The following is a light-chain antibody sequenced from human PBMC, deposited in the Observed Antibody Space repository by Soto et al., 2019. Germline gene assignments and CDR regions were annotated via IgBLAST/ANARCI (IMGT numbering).Light chain of an antibody. CDR2: DVS. CDR1: NSDVGGYNS. J-gene: IGLJ3*02. CDR3: TSYTDISTLDVM. Sequence: QSALTQPASVSGSPGQSITISCTGTNSDVGGYNSVSWYQQHPGKAPKLLIYDVSDRPSGVSNRFSGSKSGNTASLTISGLQAEDEADYYCTSYTDISTLDVMFGGGTKLTVL. V-gene: IGLV2-14*03.